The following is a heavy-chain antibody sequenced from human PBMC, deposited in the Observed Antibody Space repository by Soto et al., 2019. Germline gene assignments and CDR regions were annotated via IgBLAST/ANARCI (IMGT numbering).Heavy chain of an antibody. CDR2: IIPIFGTA. CDR3: ARVPTSLGITIFGVYSWFDP. V-gene: IGHV1-69*13. Sequence: ASVKVSCKASRGTFSSYAISWVRQAPGQGLEWMGGIIPIFGTANYAQKFQGRVTITADESTSTAYMELSSLRSEDTAVYYCARVPTSLGITIFGVYSWFDPWGQGTLVTVSS. CDR1: RGTFSSYA. D-gene: IGHD3-3*01. J-gene: IGHJ5*02.